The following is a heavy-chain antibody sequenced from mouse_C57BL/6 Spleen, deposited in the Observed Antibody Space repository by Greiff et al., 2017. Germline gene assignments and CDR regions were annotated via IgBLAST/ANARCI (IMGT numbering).Heavy chain of an antibody. CDR2: INPNNGGT. D-gene: IGHD2-3*01. CDR1: GYTFTDYN. J-gene: IGHJ2*01. V-gene: IGHV1-22*01. Sequence: EVQLQESGPELVKPGASVKMSCKASGYTFTDYNMHWVKQSHGKSLEWIGYINPNNGGTSYNQKFKGKATLTVNKSSSTAYMELRSLTSEDSAVYYCARNGPKDGYPYYFDYWGQGTTLTVSS. CDR3: ARNGPKDGYPYYFDY.